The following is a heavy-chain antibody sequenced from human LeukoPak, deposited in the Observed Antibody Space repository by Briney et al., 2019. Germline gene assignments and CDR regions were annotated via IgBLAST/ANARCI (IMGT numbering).Heavy chain of an antibody. V-gene: IGHV3-21*01. Sequence: TGGSLRLSCAASGFNFNTYSMNWVRQAPGKGLEWVSSIDTSTNYIYYANLVKGRFTISRDNSKNTLYLQMNSLRAEDTAVYYCAISMDVWGQGTTVTVSS. CDR2: IDTSTNYI. J-gene: IGHJ6*02. CDR3: AISMDV. CDR1: GFNFNTYS.